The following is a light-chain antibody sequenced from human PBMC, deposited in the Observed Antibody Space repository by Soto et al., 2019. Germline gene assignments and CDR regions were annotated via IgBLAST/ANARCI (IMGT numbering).Light chain of an antibody. J-gene: IGKJ2*01. Sequence: DIVLTQSPVTLSLSPGERATLSCRASQSLRSSYLAWYQQKPGQAPRLLMYGASNRATGFPDRFSGSGSGTDFTLSISSVQPEDFAIYYCQQANSFPPTFAQGTKLEIK. CDR3: QQANSFPPT. CDR2: GAS. V-gene: IGKV3-20*01. CDR1: QSLRSSY.